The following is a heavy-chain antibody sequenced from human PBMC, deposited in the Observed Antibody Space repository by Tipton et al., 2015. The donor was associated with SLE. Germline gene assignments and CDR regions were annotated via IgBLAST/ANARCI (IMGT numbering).Heavy chain of an antibody. CDR3: AMAARPYYYMDV. D-gene: IGHD6-6*01. CDR1: AGSISSFC. CDR2: VFHTGAT. V-gene: IGHV4-59*08. J-gene: IGHJ6*03. Sequence: TLSLTCSVSAGSISSFCWNWIRQSPGKGLEWIGHVFHTGATNYNPSLKSRVSISIDTSSNQFSLSLRSVTAADTAVYYCAMAARPYYYMDVWGKGTTVTVSS.